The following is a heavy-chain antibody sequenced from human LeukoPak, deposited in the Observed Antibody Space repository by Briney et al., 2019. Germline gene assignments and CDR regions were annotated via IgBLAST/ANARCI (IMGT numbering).Heavy chain of an antibody. CDR2: IGGGGPTT. Sequence: QPGRSLRLSCAASGFTFDDYAMHWVRQAPAKGVEGVSTIGGGGPTTDYGDSVKDRFTISRDNSKNTLYLQMNSLRAEDTAVYFCARGFLGGTDQYFDSWGQGTLVTVSS. J-gene: IGHJ4*02. CDR3: ARGFLGGTDQYFDS. D-gene: IGHD6-19*01. V-gene: IGHV3-23*01. CDR1: GFTFDDYA.